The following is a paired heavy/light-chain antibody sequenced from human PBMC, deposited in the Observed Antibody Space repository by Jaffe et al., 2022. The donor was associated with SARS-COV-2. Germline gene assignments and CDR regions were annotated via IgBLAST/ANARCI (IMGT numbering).Heavy chain of an antibody. CDR3: LKSYCSSASCPRKPYGMDV. D-gene: IGHD2-2*01. J-gene: IGHJ6*02. CDR1: GFTFSSYA. Sequence: EVQLVESGGGLVQPGGSLRLSCSASGFTFSSYAIHWVRQAPGKGLEYVSTISSDGGSTSYADSVKGRFTISRDNSKNTLYLQMSSLRAEDTAVYYCLKSYCSSASCPRKPYGMDVWGQGTTVTVSS. V-gene: IGHV3-64D*09. CDR2: ISSDGGST.
Light chain of an antibody. V-gene: IGKV2-28*01. CDR1: QSLLYSNGYKY. Sequence: DIVMTQSPLSLPVTPGEPASISCRSSQSLLYSNGYKYLDWYLQKPGQSPQLLIYLGSKRASGVPDRFSGSGSGTDFTLKISRVEAEDVGVYYCMQALQTPFTFGPGTKVDIK. J-gene: IGKJ3*01. CDR3: MQALQTPFT. CDR2: LGS.